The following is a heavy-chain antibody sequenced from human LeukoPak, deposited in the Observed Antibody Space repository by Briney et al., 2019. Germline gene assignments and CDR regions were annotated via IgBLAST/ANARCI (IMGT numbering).Heavy chain of an antibody. D-gene: IGHD6-6*01. Sequence: SETLSLTCAVYGGSFSGFYWSWIRQPPGKGLEWIGEINHSGSTNYNPSLKSRVTISVDTSKNQFSLKLSSVTAADTAVYYCARPRTAWYSSSSYYYYGMDVWGQGTTVTVSS. CDR3: ARPRTAWYSSSSYYYYGMDV. V-gene: IGHV4-34*01. CDR1: GGSFSGFY. J-gene: IGHJ6*02. CDR2: INHSGST.